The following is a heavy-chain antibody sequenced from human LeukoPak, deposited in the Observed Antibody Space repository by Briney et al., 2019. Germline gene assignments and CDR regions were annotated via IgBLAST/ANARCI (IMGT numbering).Heavy chain of an antibody. CDR1: GFTFSSYG. D-gene: IGHD6-19*01. V-gene: IGHV3-30*18. Sequence: PGRSLRLSCAAPGFTFSSYGMHWVRQAPGKGLDWVAVISYDGSNKYYADSVKGRFTISRDNSKNTLYLQMNSLRAEDTAVYYCAKGAAGIAVAGDWFDPWGQGTLVTVSS. J-gene: IGHJ5*02. CDR3: AKGAAGIAVAGDWFDP. CDR2: ISYDGSNK.